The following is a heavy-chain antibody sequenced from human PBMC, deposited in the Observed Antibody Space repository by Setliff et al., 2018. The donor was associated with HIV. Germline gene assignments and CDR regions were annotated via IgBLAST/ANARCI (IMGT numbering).Heavy chain of an antibody. D-gene: IGHD2-21*01. CDR2: ISYSGIT. Sequence: SETLSLTCTVSGGSITSGGDSWSWIRQHPGKGLKWIGCISYSGITYYDPSLKSRLTMSVDTSNNQFSLKLSSATAADTAVYYCATLVSCGGDCSSHWYFDLWVRGTLVTVSS. CDR1: GGSITSGGDS. J-gene: IGHJ2*01. CDR3: ATLVSCGGDCSSHWYFDL. V-gene: IGHV4-31*03.